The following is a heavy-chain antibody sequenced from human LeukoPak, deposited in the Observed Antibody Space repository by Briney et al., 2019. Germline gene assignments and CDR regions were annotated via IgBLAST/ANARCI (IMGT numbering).Heavy chain of an antibody. CDR3: AREGRENIAIGVD. CDR1: GYSISSGYY. Sequence: SETLSLTCTVSGYSISSGYYWGWVRQTPGKGLDWIARFSHSGSPYYNPSLKSRVTISQDLSKNLFFLRLNSVTAADAAVYYCAREGRENIAIGVDWGQGALVTVSS. CDR2: FSHSGSP. V-gene: IGHV4-38-2*02. J-gene: IGHJ4*02. D-gene: IGHD3-16*02.